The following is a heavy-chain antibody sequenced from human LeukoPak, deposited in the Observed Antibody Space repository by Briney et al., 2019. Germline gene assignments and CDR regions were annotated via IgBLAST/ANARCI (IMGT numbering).Heavy chain of an antibody. D-gene: IGHD2-2*01. CDR1: GGTFSSYA. V-gene: IGHV1-69*01. CDR2: IIPIFGTA. CDR3: AREGPATAPFGY. J-gene: IGHJ4*02. Sequence: SVMVSCKASGGTFSSYAISWVRQAPGQGLEWMGGIIPIFGTANYARKFQGRVTITADESTSTAYMELSSLRSEDTAVYYCAREGPATAPFGYWGQGTLVTVSS.